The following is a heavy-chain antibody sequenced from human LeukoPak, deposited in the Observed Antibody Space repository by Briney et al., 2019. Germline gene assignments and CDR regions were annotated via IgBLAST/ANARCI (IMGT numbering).Heavy chain of an antibody. Sequence: GASLKISCKGSGYSFTNYWIGWVRQMPGKGLKWMGIIYPGDSDARYSPSFQGQVTISADKSISTAYLQWSSLKASDTAMYYCARRRDLYSGSYYPFDYWGQGTLVTVSS. CDR1: GYSFTNYW. J-gene: IGHJ4*02. CDR3: ARRRDLYSGSYYPFDY. D-gene: IGHD1-26*01. V-gene: IGHV5-51*01. CDR2: IYPGDSDA.